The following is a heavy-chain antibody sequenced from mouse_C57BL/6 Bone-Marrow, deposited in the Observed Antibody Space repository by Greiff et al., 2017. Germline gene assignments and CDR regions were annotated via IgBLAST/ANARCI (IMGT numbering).Heavy chain of an antibody. J-gene: IGHJ4*01. CDR1: GYTFTDYE. V-gene: IGHV1-15*01. D-gene: IGHD1-1*01. Sequence: VQLQQSGAELVRPGASVTLSCKASGYTFTDYEMHWVKQTPVHGLEWIGAIDPETGGTTYNQTFKGKAILTADKSSSTAYMELRSLTSEDAAVYYCTRDYYGSRVYYYAMDYWGQGTSVTVSS. CDR2: IDPETGGT. CDR3: TRDYYGSRVYYYAMDY.